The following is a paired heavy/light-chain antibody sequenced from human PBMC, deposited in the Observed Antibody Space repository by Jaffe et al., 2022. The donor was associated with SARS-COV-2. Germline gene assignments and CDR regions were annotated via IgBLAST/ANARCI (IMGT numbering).Heavy chain of an antibody. CDR1: GYNFATYW. D-gene: IGHD4-17*01. CDR3: AIGTGYYMDA. J-gene: IGHJ6*03. V-gene: IGHV5-51*01. Sequence: EVQLVQSGAEVKKPGESLKISCKSSGYNFATYWIGWVRQMSGKGLEWMGIIYPGDPDTRYSPSFQGQVTISADKSISTAYLQWSSLKASDTAMYYCAIGTGYYMDAWGKGTTVTVSS. CDR2: IYPGDPDT.
Light chain of an antibody. J-gene: IGKJ1*01. V-gene: IGKV3-15*01. CDR2: GAS. CDR1: QSVSSN. Sequence: EIVMTQSPATLSVSPGERATLSCRASQSVSSNLAWYQQKPGQAPRLLIYGASTRATGIPARFSGSGSGTEFSLTISSLQSEDFAVYYCQHYNNWPSWAFGQGTKVEIK. CDR3: QHYNNWPSWA.